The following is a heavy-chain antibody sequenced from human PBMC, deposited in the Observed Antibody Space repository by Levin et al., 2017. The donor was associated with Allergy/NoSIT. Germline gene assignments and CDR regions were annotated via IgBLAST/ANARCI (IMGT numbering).Heavy chain of an antibody. Sequence: GGSLRLSCAASGFAFSTYTMNWVRQAPGKGLEWISKISSGSTTIDYADSVKGRFTTSRDNARDSLYLQMNSLRDADTAVYFCARMKRNSLPACDIWRQGTMVTVSS. V-gene: IGHV3-48*02. CDR1: GFAFSTYT. CDR3: ARMKRNSLPACDI. J-gene: IGHJ3*02. CDR2: ISSGSTTI. D-gene: IGHD2/OR15-2a*01.